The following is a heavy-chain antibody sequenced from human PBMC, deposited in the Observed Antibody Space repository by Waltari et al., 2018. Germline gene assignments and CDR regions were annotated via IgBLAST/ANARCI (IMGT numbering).Heavy chain of an antibody. Sequence: EVQLVESGGGLVQPGGSLRLSCAASGFTFSTYWLDWVRQVPGKGLVAVELSNKDGRGTSYADSVEGRLTVSRDNAKNTLHVQMTSMSAEESAVYCCVREKDLNGGCVDDSWRRGTLVTVSS. CDR2: SNKDGRGT. V-gene: IGHV3-74*01. J-gene: IGHJ4*02. CDR3: VREKDLNGGCVDDS. CDR1: GFTFSTYW. D-gene: IGHD2-8*01.